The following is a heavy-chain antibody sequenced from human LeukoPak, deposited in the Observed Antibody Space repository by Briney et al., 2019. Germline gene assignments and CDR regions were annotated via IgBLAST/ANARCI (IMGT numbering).Heavy chain of an antibody. CDR2: IFYSGAT. J-gene: IGHJ4*02. D-gene: IGHD3-3*01. V-gene: IGHV4-39*01. CDR3: ARHGVKDYDFWSGYSNY. Sequence: PSETLSLTCTVSGGSISSSSHYWGWIRQPPGKGLEWIGSIFYSGATYYNPSLKSRVTISVDTSKNQFSLKLSSVTAADTAVYYCARHGVKDYDFWSGYSNYWGQGTLVTVSS. CDR1: GGSISSSSHY.